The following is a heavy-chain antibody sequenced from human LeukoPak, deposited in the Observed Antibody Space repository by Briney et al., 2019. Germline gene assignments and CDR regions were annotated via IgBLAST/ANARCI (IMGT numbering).Heavy chain of an antibody. CDR1: GRSISSDRYD. D-gene: IGHD3-9*01. CDR3: ARTIYYFDTEGLRLPYYFDF. Sequence: NASETLSLTCTVHGRSISSDRYDRGWIRQPPGKGLEWIGRVFYSGRTYYTPSLKSRLTMSVDTSKNQFSLQLSSVTAADTAVYYCARTIYYFDTEGLRLPYYFDFWGQGTLVTVSS. J-gene: IGHJ4*02. CDR2: VFYSGRT. V-gene: IGHV4-39*01.